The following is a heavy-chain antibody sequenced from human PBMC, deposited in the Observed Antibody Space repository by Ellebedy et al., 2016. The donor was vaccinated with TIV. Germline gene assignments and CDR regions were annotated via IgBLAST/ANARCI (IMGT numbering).Heavy chain of an antibody. CDR2: INGYST. V-gene: IGHV3-23*01. CDR3: AKDSGKYGWNSEY. J-gene: IGHJ4*02. Sequence: PGGSLRLSCEASGFTFSNYAMCWVRQAPGMGLEWVSTINGYSTYYADSVRGRLTISRDNSRNTLYLQINSLRAEDTAIYYCAKDSGKYGWNSEYWGQGTQVTVSS. CDR1: GFTFSNYA. D-gene: IGHD3-10*01.